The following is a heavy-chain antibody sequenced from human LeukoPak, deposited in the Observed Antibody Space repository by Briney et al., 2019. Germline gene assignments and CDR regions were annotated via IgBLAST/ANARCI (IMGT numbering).Heavy chain of an antibody. V-gene: IGHV3-23*01. D-gene: IGHD3-10*01. CDR3: AKGQYGSGSYYTGGFDY. Sequence: PGGSLRLSCAASGFTFSSYAMSWVRQAPGKGLEWVSAISGSGGSTYYADSVKGRFTISRDNSRNTLCLQMNSLRAEDTAVYYCAKGQYGSGSYYTGGFDYWGQGTLVTVSS. CDR2: ISGSGGST. CDR1: GFTFSSYA. J-gene: IGHJ4*02.